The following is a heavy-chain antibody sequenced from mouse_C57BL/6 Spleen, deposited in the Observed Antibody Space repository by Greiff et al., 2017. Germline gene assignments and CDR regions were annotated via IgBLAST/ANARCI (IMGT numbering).Heavy chain of an antibody. V-gene: IGHV1-50*01. D-gene: IGHD1-1*01. Sequence: QVQLQQPGAELVKPGASVKLSCKASGYTFTSYWMQWVTQRPGQGLEWIGEIDPSDSYTNYNQKFKGKATLTVDTSSSTAYMQLRSLTSEDSAVYYCARSSTTLVDYLGYWGQGTSLTVSS. CDR1: GYTFTSYW. CDR2: IDPSDSYT. J-gene: IGHJ2*02. CDR3: ARSSTTLVDYLGY.